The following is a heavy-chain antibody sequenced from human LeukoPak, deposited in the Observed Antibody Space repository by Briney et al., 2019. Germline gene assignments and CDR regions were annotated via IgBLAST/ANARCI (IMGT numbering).Heavy chain of an antibody. CDR3: TIGCSSTSCPGPFDN. CDR1: GGSFSGYY. CDR2: INHSGST. D-gene: IGHD2-2*01. V-gene: IGHV4-34*01. J-gene: IGHJ4*02. Sequence: PSETLSLTCAVYGGSFSGYYWSWIRKPQGKGLEWIREINHSGSTNHNPSLKSRVTIPLDTSKTQFSLKLSSVTAADTAVYYCTIGCSSTSCPGPFDNCGQGTLGTVSP.